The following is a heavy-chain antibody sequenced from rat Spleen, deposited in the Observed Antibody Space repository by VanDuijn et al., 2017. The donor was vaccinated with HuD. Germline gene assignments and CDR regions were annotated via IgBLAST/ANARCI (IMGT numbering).Heavy chain of an antibody. CDR3: ARQGTIAAISYYFDY. CDR1: GFSLTSYH. J-gene: IGHJ2*01. V-gene: IGHV2-72*01. CDR2: IWAGGGT. Sequence: QVQLKESGPGLVQPSQTLSLTCTVSGFSLTSYHVSWVRQPPGKSLVWMGTIWAGGGTNYNSAVQSRLSISRDTTKSQVFLKMTSLQPEDTGTYCCARQGTIAAISYYFDYWGQGVMVTVSS. D-gene: IGHD1-2*01.